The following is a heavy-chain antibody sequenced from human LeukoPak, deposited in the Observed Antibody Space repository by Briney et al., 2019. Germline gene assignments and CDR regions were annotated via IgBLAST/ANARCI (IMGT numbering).Heavy chain of an antibody. Sequence: GGSLRLSCAAFGFTFSNYWMNWVRQAPGKGLEWVSYISSSSSTIYYADSVKGRFTISRDNAKNSLYLQMNSLRAEDTAVYYCARDSVYYDILTGYSTPFFDYWGQGTLVTVSS. J-gene: IGHJ4*02. D-gene: IGHD3-9*01. CDR3: ARDSVYYDILTGYSTPFFDY. CDR2: ISSSSSTI. V-gene: IGHV3-48*01. CDR1: GFTFSNYW.